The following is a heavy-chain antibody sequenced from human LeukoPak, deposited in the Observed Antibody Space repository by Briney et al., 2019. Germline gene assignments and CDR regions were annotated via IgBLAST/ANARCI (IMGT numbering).Heavy chain of an antibody. CDR1: GFTFSTYN. CDR3: AKGRTRTGVVISAFDY. J-gene: IGHJ4*02. V-gene: IGHV3-21*04. CDR2: ITSSSSYI. D-gene: IGHD3-3*01. Sequence: GGSLRLSCAASGFTFSTYNMNWVRQPPGGGLEWVSSITSSSSYIYYADSMKGRFTISRDNAKNSLYLQMNSLRAEDTAVYYCAKGRTRTGVVISAFDYWGQGTLVTVSS.